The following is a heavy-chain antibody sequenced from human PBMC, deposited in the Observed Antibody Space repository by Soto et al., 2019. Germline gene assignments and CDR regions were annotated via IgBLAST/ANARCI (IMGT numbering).Heavy chain of an antibody. CDR1: GGSISPYY. Sequence: PSETLSLTCTVSGGSISPYYWSWIRQPPGKGLEWIGYIYYTGSTNYNPPLKSRATLSVDPSRDQFSLQLNSVTAADTAVYYCARVSGSYYYGIDVWGQGTTVTVSS. V-gene: IGHV4-59*08. J-gene: IGHJ6*02. CDR2: IYYTGST. CDR3: ARVSGSYYYGIDV. D-gene: IGHD1-26*01.